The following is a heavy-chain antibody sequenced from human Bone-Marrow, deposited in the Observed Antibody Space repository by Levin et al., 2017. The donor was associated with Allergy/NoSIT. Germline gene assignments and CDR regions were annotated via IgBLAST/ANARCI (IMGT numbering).Heavy chain of an antibody. CDR1: GDTLSESS. CDR2: FDPEEGET. V-gene: IGHV1-24*01. Sequence: ASVKVSCKVSGDTLSESSIHWVRQAPGKGLEWMGGFDPEEGETMYAQKFQGRVTMTEDTSTDTAYMELSSLRSEDTAVFYCTTLGNYYGAEYFYHWGQGTLVTVSS. CDR3: TTLGNYYGAEYFYH. D-gene: IGHD3-10*01. J-gene: IGHJ1*01.